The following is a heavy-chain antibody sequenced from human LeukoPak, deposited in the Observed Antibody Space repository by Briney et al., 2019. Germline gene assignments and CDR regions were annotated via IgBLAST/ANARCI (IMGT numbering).Heavy chain of an antibody. D-gene: IGHD5-12*01. J-gene: IGHJ5*02. CDR1: GGSFSGYY. V-gene: IGHV4-34*01. CDR3: ARANIVATSKHGWFDP. CDR2: INHSGST. Sequence: SETLSLTCAVYGGSFSGYYWSWIRQPPGKGLEWIGEINHSGSTNYNPSLKSRVTISVDTSKNQFSLKLSPVTAADTAVYYCARANIVATSKHGWFDPWGQGTLVTVSS.